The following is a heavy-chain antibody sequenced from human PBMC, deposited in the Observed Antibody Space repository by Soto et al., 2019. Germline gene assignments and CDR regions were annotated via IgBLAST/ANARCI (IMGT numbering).Heavy chain of an antibody. Sequence: LRLSCASSGFTFSHHDMSWVRQAPGKGLEWVSAISGSGGRTHYADSVKGRFTISRDNSKNMLSLQMNSLRAEDTAVYHCAKGISSASSFDYWGQGTLVTVSS. CDR2: ISGSGGRT. CDR1: GFTFSHHD. D-gene: IGHD3-22*01. V-gene: IGHV3-23*01. J-gene: IGHJ4*02. CDR3: AKGISSASSFDY.